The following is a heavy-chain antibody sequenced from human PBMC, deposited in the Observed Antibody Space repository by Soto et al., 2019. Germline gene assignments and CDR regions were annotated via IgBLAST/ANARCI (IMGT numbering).Heavy chain of an antibody. J-gene: IGHJ4*02. V-gene: IGHV3-30-3*01. CDR3: ARDLSGSGD. Sequence: QVQLVESWGGVVQPGRSLRLSCAASGFAFSSYAMHWVRQAPGKGLEWVAVISYDGSNKYYADSVKGRFTISRDNSKNTLYLQMNSLRAEDTAVYYCARDLSGSGDWGQGTLVTVSS. CDR2: ISYDGSNK. CDR1: GFAFSSYA. D-gene: IGHD3-10*01.